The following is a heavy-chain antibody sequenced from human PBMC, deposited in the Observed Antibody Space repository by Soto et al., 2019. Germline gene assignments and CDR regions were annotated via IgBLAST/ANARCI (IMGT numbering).Heavy chain of an antibody. CDR2: VKSDGSST. CDR1: GFTFSNYL. J-gene: IGHJ4*02. Sequence: GGSLRLSCVGSGFTFSNYLMHWVRQAPGKGLEWVSRVKSDGSSTSYADSVKGRFTISRDNAKNTLYLQMNSLRADDTAVYYCARVPSSGWFDYWGQGTLVTVSS. D-gene: IGHD6-19*01. V-gene: IGHV3-74*01. CDR3: ARVPSSGWFDY.